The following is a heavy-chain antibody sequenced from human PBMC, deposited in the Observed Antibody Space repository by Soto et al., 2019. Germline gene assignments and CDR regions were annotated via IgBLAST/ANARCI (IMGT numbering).Heavy chain of an antibody. V-gene: IGHV1-18*04. CDR3: ARDQVTIFGVVINYYYYGMDV. CDR2: ISAYNGNT. CDR1: GYTFTSYG. J-gene: IGHJ6*02. D-gene: IGHD3-3*01. Sequence: ASVKVSCKASGYTFTSYGISWVRQAPGQGLEWMGWISAYNGNTNYAQKLQGRVTMTTDTSTSTAYMELRSLRSDDTAVYYCARDQVTIFGVVINYYYYGMDVWGQGTTVTVS.